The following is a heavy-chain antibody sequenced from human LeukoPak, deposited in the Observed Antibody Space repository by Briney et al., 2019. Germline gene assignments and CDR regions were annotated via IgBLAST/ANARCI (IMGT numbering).Heavy chain of an antibody. CDR1: GYTFTSYG. CDR3: ASCPGPCYYYHGMDV. CDR2: ISAYNGNT. J-gene: IGHJ6*02. Sequence: ASVKVSCKASGYTFTSYGISWVRQAPGQGLEWMGWISAYNGNTNYAQKFQGRVTITADESTSTAYMELSSLRSEDTAVYYCASCPGPCYYYHGMDVWGQGTTVTVSS. V-gene: IGHV1-18*01.